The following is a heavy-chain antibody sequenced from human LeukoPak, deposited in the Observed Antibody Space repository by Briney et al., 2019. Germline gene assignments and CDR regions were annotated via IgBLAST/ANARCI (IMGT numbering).Heavy chain of an antibody. V-gene: IGHV3-7*01. D-gene: IGHD1-26*01. CDR1: GFTFSTYW. CDR3: ARDNGGSLDY. J-gene: IGHJ4*02. Sequence: PGGSLRLSCAASGFTFSTYWMGWVRQAPGMGLEWVANINRDASTMHYVDSVKGRFTISRDNAKNSLSLQMNSLRAKDTALYYCARDNGGSLDYWGQGTLVTVSS. CDR2: INRDASTM.